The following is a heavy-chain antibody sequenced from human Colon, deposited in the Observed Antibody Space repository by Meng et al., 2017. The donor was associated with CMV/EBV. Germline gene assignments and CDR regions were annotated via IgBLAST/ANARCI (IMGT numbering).Heavy chain of an antibody. D-gene: IGHD1-20*01. CDR2: IRYDGINT. V-gene: IGHV3-30*02. J-gene: IGHJ4*02. Sequence: QVKWVGSGEGVVPPGGSLRLSCAASGFTFSSSGLHWVRQAPGKGLEWVAFIRYDGINTYYADSVRGRLTISRDNSKNTLYLQMDSLTTEDTSVYYCAKDSTSNWNGAYYFDYWGQGTLVTVSS. CDR1: GFTFSSSG. CDR3: AKDSTSNWNGAYYFDY.